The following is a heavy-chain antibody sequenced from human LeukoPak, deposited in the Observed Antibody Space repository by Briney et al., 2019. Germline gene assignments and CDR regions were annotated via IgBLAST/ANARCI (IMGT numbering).Heavy chain of an antibody. D-gene: IGHD3-22*01. J-gene: IGHJ3*02. Sequence: ASVKVSCKASGGTFSSYAISWVRQAPGQGLEWMGGIIPIFGTANYAQKFQGRVTMTRDMSTSTVYMELSSLRSEDTAVYYCARVGAFYDSSGYEDAFDIWGQGTMVTVSS. CDR1: GGTFSSYA. CDR2: IIPIFGTA. CDR3: ARVGAFYDSSGYEDAFDI. V-gene: IGHV1-69*05.